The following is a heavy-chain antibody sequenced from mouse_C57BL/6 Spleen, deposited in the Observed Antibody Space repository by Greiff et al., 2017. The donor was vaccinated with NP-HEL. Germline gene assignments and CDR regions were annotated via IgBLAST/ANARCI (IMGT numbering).Heavy chain of an antibody. CDR1: GFTFSDYY. V-gene: IGHV5-12*01. D-gene: IGHD2-2*01. CDR2: ISNGGGST. CDR3: ARRGGYYGYFDV. Sequence: EVMLVESGGGLVQPGGSLKLSCAASGFTFSDYYMYWVRQTPEKRLEWVAYISNGGGSTYYPDTVKGRFTISRDNAKNTLYLQMSRLKSEDTAMYYCARRGGYYGYFDVWGTGTTVTVSS. J-gene: IGHJ1*03.